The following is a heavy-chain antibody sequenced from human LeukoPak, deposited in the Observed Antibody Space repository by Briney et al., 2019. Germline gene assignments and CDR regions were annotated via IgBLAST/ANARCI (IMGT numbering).Heavy chain of an antibody. CDR2: IKQDGSEK. Sequence: PGGSLRLSCAASGFTFSNYWMTWVRQAPGKGLEWVANIKQDGSEKYYVDSAKGRFTISRDNAKNSLYLQMNSLRAEDTAVYYCARCGYSHGYGWGGGYYYYYMDVWGKGTTVTVSS. CDR1: GFTFSNYW. J-gene: IGHJ6*03. V-gene: IGHV3-7*01. CDR3: ARCGYSHGYGWGGGYYYYYMDV. D-gene: IGHD5-18*01.